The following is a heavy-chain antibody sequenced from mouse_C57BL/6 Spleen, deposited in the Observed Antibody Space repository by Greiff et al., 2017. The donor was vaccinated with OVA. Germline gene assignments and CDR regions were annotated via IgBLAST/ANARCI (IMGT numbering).Heavy chain of an antibody. V-gene: IGHV7-3*01. J-gene: IGHJ2*01. CDR1: GFTFTDYY. CDR2: IRNKANGYTT. Sequence: EVQGVESGGGLVQPGGSLSLSCAASGFTFTDYYMSWVRQPPGKALEWLGFIRNKANGYTTEYSASVKGRFTISRDNSQSILYLQMNALRAEDRATYYCARYGDYEYYFDYWGQGTTRTVSS. CDR3: ARYGDYEYYFDY. D-gene: IGHD2-4*01.